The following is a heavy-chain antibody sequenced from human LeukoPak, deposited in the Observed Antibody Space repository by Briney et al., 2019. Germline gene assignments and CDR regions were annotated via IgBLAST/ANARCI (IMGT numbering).Heavy chain of an antibody. CDR1: GGSFSSYY. CDR3: ARAATPRWWFGP. D-gene: IGHD4-23*01. J-gene: IGHJ5*02. CDR2: IKHSGST. Sequence: PSETLSLTCAVYGGSFSSYYWSWIRQAPGKGLEWIGEIKHSGSTNYNPSLKSRVTISVETSKNKFSLTLSSVTDADAAVYYCARAATPRWWFGPWGKGTLVTVSS. V-gene: IGHV4-34*01.